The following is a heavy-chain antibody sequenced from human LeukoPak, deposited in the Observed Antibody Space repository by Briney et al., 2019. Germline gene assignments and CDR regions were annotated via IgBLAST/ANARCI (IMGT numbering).Heavy chain of an antibody. D-gene: IGHD5-24*01. CDR2: INQDGREK. V-gene: IGHV3-7*01. CDR3: ARDPEWEMGTSHPH. Sequence: GGSLRLSRAASGFTLSSNWISWVSQAPGKGREWVANINQDGREKQYVDSVKGRITIYTDNAENSLYLQMNSLRAEDTAVYDWARDPEWEMGTSHPHWGQGTLVTV. CDR1: GFTLSSNW. J-gene: IGHJ4*02.